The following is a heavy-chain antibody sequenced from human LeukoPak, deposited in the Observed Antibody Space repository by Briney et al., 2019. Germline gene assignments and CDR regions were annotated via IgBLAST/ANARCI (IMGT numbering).Heavy chain of an antibody. Sequence: SETLSLTCTVSGGSISSGDYYWSWIRQPPGKGLEWIGYIYYTGSTYYNPSLKSRVTISVDTSKNQFSLKLSSVTAADTAVYYCASAYCSGGSCYLDYWGQGTLVTVSS. V-gene: IGHV4-30-4*08. CDR2: IYYTGST. CDR3: ASAYCSGGSCYLDY. D-gene: IGHD2-15*01. CDR1: GGSISSGDYY. J-gene: IGHJ4*02.